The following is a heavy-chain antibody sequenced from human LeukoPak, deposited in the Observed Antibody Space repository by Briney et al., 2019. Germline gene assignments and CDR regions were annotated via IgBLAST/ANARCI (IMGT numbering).Heavy chain of an antibody. CDR2: TSSDGTIK. Sequence: GRSLRLSCAASGFRFISYDFHWVRQAPGKGLEWVAATSSDGTIKIYTDSVKGRFTISRDNSKNTLYLEMNSVKVEDTAVYFCARDLRSGSPDYFDSWGQGTLVTVSS. D-gene: IGHD1-14*01. CDR3: ARDLRSGSPDYFDS. J-gene: IGHJ4*02. V-gene: IGHV3-30*04. CDR1: GFRFISYD.